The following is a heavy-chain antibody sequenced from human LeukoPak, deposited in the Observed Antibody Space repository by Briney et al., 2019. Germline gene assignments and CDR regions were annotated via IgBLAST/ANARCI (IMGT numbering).Heavy chain of an antibody. CDR2: IYYSGST. J-gene: IGHJ6*03. V-gene: IGHV4-59*01. Sequence: SETLSLTCTVSGGSISSYYWSWIRQPPGKGLEWIGYIYYSGSTNYNPSLKSRVTISVDTSKNQFSLKLSSVTAADTAVYYCARVHYDSSGQIAQALYYYYYYMDVWGKGTTVTVSS. CDR3: ARVHYDSSGQIAQALYYYYYYMDV. D-gene: IGHD3-22*01. CDR1: GGSISSYY.